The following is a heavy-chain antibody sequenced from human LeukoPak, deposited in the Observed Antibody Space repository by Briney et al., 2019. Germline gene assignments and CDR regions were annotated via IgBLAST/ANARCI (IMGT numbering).Heavy chain of an antibody. J-gene: IGHJ4*02. CDR2: IKQDGSEK. CDR3: ARANDYYDSSGYYFKYYFDY. D-gene: IGHD3-22*01. V-gene: IGHV3-7*01. Sequence: GGSLRLSCAASGFTSSSYWMSWVRQAPGKGLEWVANIKQDGSEKYYVDSVKGRFTISRDNAKNSLYLQMNSLRAEDTAVYYCARANDYYDSSGYYFKYYFDYWGQGTLVTVSS. CDR1: GFTSSSYW.